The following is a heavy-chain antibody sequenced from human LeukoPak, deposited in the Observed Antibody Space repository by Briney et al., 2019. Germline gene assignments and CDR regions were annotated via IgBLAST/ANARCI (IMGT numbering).Heavy chain of an antibody. CDR3: TKVRSGSSNWALRIFDY. Sequence: GGSLRLSCAASGFTFSSYWMSWVRQAPGKGLEWVANMNQDGSEKYYVDSVKGRFTISRDNSKSTLYLEMNSLRVEDTAVYYCTKVRSGSSNWALRIFDYWGQGALVTVSS. J-gene: IGHJ4*02. D-gene: IGHD4-11*01. CDR2: MNQDGSEK. CDR1: GFTFSSYW. V-gene: IGHV3-7*03.